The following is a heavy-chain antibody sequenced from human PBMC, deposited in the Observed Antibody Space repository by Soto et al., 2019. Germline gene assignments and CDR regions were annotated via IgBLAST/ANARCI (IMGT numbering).Heavy chain of an antibody. Sequence: GGSLRLSCAASGFTFRNHAMHWVRQAPGKGLECLAVIACDGSNAFYRDSVKGRFTISRDNSKNTLYLHMNSLRSEDTGVYYCAREEEQQLVTYYYDCYMDVWGKGTMVTVSS. CDR1: GFTFRNHA. J-gene: IGHJ6*03. D-gene: IGHD6-13*01. CDR3: AREEEQQLVTYYYDCYMDV. CDR2: IACDGSNA. V-gene: IGHV3-30-3*01.